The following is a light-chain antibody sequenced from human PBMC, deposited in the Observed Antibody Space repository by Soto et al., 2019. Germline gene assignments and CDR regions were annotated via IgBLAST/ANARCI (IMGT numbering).Light chain of an antibody. V-gene: IGLV1-44*01. CDR2: GNN. Sequence: QLVLTQPPSASGTPGQTITITYSGGSSNIGINTVSWYEHLPGTAPRLLIYGNNQRPSGVPDRFSGSKSGTSASLAISGLQSEDEAHYYCATWDDSLDVHVFGTGTKLTVL. CDR1: SSNIGINT. J-gene: IGLJ1*01. CDR3: ATWDDSLDVHV.